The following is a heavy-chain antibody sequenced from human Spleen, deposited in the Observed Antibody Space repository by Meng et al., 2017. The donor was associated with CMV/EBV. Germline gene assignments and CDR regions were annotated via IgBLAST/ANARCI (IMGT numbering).Heavy chain of an antibody. J-gene: IGHJ6*02. CDR2: IIPIFGTA. CDR1: GGTFSSYA. V-gene: IGHV1-69*05. Sequence: SVKVSCKASGGTFSSYAISWVRQAPGQGLEWMGGIIPIFGTANYAQKFQGRVTITTDESTSTAYMELSSLRSEDTAVYYCARAGVIAAAGTWHYYGMDVWGQGTTVTVS. D-gene: IGHD6-13*01. CDR3: ARAGVIAAAGTWHYYGMDV.